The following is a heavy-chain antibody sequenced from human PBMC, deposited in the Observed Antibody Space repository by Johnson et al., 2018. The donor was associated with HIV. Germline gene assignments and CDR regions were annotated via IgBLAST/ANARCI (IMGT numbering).Heavy chain of an antibody. CDR3: ARDQWGKWYSGNYGGAFDI. J-gene: IGHJ3*02. CDR1: RFIFDDHA. D-gene: IGHD1-26*01. Sequence: VQLVESGGGLAQSGRSLRLSCAASRFIFDDHAMYWVRQSPGKGLEWVSSFNWNRGSIGYADSVKGRFTISRDNAKNSLHLQMNSLRVEDTAFYYCARDQWGKWYSGNYGGAFDIWGQGTMVTVSS. V-gene: IGHV3-9*01. CDR2: FNWNRGSI.